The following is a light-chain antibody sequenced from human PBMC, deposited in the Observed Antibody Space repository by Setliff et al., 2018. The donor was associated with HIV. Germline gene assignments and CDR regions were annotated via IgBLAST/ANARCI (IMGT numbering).Light chain of an antibody. CDR1: RSDVGAYNY. V-gene: IGLV2-14*01. Sequence: QSALAKPASVSGSPGQSITISCTGTRSDVGAYNYVSWYQQHPGKAPKLMIYEVSNRPSGVSNRFSGSKSGNTASLTISGLQAEDEADYFCSSYRGGSTLFVLGPGTKVTVL. J-gene: IGLJ1*01. CDR2: EVS. CDR3: SSYRGGSTLFV.